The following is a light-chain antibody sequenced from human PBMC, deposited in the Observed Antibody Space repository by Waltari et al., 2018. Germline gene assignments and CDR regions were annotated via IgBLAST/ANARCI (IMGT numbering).Light chain of an antibody. V-gene: IGKV3-15*01. CDR2: GAS. CDR1: QSVSST. Sequence: EIAMTQSPATLSVSPGERAAISCSASQSVSSTLAWYQQTPGQPPSLLIYGASTRATGISARFSGSGSRTEFTLTISSLQSEDFAVYYCQQYNNWPWTFGQGTKVEIK. J-gene: IGKJ1*01. CDR3: QQYNNWPWT.